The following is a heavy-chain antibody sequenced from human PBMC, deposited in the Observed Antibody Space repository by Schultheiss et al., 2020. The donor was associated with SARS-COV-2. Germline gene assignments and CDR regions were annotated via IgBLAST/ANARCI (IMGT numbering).Heavy chain of an antibody. CDR1: GGSFSGYY. Sequence: SETLSLTCAVYGGSFSGYYWSWIRQPPGKGLEWIGEINHSGSTNYNPSLKSRVTISVDTSKIQFSLKLSSVTAADTAVYYCARARWSSIGGMDVWGQGTTVTVSS. CDR2: INHSGST. CDR3: ARARWSSIGGMDV. V-gene: IGHV4-34*01. J-gene: IGHJ6*02. D-gene: IGHD6-13*01.